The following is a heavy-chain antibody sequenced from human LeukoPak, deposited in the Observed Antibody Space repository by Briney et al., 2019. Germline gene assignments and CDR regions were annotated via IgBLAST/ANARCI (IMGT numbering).Heavy chain of an antibody. V-gene: IGHV3-7*03. Sequence: AGGSLRLCCTASGSSFSSYWMSWGRQAPGKGLEWVANIKKDGSETFYVDSVKGRFTISRDNVKNSLFLQMNSLRADDTAVYFCARDGAARGSGSFGDWGQGTLVSVSS. D-gene: IGHD3-10*01. CDR3: ARDGAARGSGSFGD. J-gene: IGHJ4*02. CDR1: GSSFSSYW. CDR2: IKKDGSET.